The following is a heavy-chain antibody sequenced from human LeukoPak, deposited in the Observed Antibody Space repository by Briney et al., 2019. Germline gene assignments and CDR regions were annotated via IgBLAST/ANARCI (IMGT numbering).Heavy chain of an antibody. CDR1: GFTFSSYA. V-gene: IGHV3-30*04. J-gene: IGHJ6*03. CDR2: ISYDGSNK. Sequence: GRSVRLSCAASGFTFSSYAMHWVRQAPGKGLEWVAVISYDGSNKYYADSVKGRFTISRDNSKNTLYLQMNSLRAEDTAVYYCAREYYYYMDVWGKGTTVTVS. CDR3: AREYYYYMDV.